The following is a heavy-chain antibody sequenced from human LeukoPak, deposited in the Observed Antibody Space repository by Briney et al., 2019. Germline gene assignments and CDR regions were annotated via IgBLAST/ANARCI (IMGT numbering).Heavy chain of an antibody. Sequence: GGSLRLSCAASGFTFDDYAMHWVRQAPGKGPEWVSGISWNSGSIGYADSVKGRFTISRDNAKNSLYLQMNSLRAEDMALYYCARRGSYYGFDYWGQGTLVTVSS. V-gene: IGHV3-9*03. D-gene: IGHD1-26*01. J-gene: IGHJ4*02. CDR1: GFTFDDYA. CDR2: ISWNSGSI. CDR3: ARRGSYYGFDY.